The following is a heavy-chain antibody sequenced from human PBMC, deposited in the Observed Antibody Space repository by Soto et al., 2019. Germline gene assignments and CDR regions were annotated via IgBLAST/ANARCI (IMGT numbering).Heavy chain of an antibody. Sequence: SETLSLTCAVSGGSISSGGYSWSWIRQPPGKGLDWIGYMYHSGSTYYNPSLKSRVTISVDRSKNQFYLKLSSVTAADTAVYYCARGREHYYDSSGFDYWGQGTLVTLSS. J-gene: IGHJ4*02. V-gene: IGHV4-30-2*01. CDR2: MYHSGST. CDR1: GGSISSGGYS. D-gene: IGHD3-22*01. CDR3: ARGREHYYDSSGFDY.